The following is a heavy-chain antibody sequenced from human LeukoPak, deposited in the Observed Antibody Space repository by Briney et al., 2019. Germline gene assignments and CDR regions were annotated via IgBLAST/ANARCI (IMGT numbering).Heavy chain of an antibody. J-gene: IGHJ5*02. CDR3: ARDADGAAQFDP. CDR1: GSSISSYN. V-gene: IGHV4-4*07. CDR2: LSASGST. Sequence: SETLSLTCTVSGSSISSYNWTWIRQPAGKGLEWIGRLSASGSTNFNPSLKSRVTISVDKSKKQFSLKVSSVTAADTAVYYCARDADGAAQFDPWGQGTLVTVSS. D-gene: IGHD6-13*01.